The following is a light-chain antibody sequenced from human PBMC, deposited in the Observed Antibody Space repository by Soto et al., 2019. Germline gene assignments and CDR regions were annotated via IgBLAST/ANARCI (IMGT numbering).Light chain of an antibody. Sequence: DFEMTQSPSSLSAFVGDRVTMTCRASQSIGTFLSWYQQKSGRAPKLLIYAASSLQIGVPSRFSGSGSGTNFTLTISSLQPEDFATYYCQQSYSTPLTFGGGTKVDIK. J-gene: IGKJ4*01. V-gene: IGKV1-39*01. CDR3: QQSYSTPLT. CDR2: AAS. CDR1: QSIGTF.